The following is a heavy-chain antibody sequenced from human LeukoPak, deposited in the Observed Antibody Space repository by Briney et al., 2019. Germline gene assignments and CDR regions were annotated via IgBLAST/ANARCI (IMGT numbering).Heavy chain of an antibody. V-gene: IGHV3-23*01. CDR1: GFTFSSYA. CDR2: ISGSGGST. J-gene: IGHJ4*02. D-gene: IGHD3-22*01. Sequence: GGSLRLSCAASGFTFSSYAMSWVRQAPGKGLEWVSAISGSGGSTYYADSVKGRFTISRDNSKNTLYLQMNSLRAEDTAVYYCARDRVYDYDSSGSIDYWGQGTLVTVSS. CDR3: ARDRVYDYDSSGSIDY.